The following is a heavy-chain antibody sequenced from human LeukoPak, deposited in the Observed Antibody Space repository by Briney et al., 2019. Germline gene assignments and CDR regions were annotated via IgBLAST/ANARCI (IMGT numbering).Heavy chain of an antibody. CDR3: AREGPRGNSQFDY. J-gene: IGHJ4*02. D-gene: IGHD2/OR15-2a*01. Sequence: GGSLRLSCAASGFTFSSYWMSWVRQAPGKGLEWVANIKEDGSETHYVDSVKGRFTISRDNAKNTLYLQMNSLRAEDTAVYYCAREGPRGNSQFDYWGQGALVTVSS. CDR1: GFTFSSYW. CDR2: IKEDGSET. V-gene: IGHV3-7*01.